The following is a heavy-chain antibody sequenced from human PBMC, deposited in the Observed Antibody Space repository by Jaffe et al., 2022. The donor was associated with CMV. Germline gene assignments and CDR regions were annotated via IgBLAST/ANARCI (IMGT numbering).Heavy chain of an antibody. CDR2: IKQDGSEK. V-gene: IGHV3-7*03. CDR1: GFTLRNYW. CDR3: VRDIGYGDY. D-gene: IGHD5-12*01. J-gene: IGHJ4*02. Sequence: EVQLVESGGGLVQPGGSLRLSCAASGFTLRNYWMSWVRQAPGKGLEWVAAIKQDGSEKHHVDSVEGRFTISRDNAKNSLFLQMNSLRVEDTAVYYCVRDIGYGDYWGQGTLVTVSS.